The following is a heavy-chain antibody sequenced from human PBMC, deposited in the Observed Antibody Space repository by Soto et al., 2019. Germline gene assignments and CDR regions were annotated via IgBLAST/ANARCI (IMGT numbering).Heavy chain of an antibody. CDR1: GYTFTGYY. J-gene: IGHJ6*02. V-gene: IGHV1-2*02. CDR3: ASFSRVVPAAIYYYYGMDV. Sequence: GASVKVSCKASGYTFTGYYMHWVRQAPGQGLEWMGWINPNSGGTNYAQKFQGRVTMTRDTSISTAYMELSRLRSDDTAVYYCASFSRVVPAAIYYYYGMDVWGQGTTVTVSS. CDR2: INPNSGGT. D-gene: IGHD2-2*01.